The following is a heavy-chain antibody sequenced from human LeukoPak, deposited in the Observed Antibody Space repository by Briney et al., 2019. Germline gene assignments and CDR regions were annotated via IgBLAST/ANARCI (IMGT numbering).Heavy chain of an antibody. CDR3: ARDLTDYYDSSGYYWFDP. J-gene: IGHJ5*02. Sequence: ASVKVSYKASGYTFTSYGISWVRQAPGQGLEWMGWISAYNGNTNYAQKLQGRVTMTADTSTSTAYMELRSLRSDDTAVYYCARDLTDYYDSSGYYWFDPWGQGTLVTVSS. D-gene: IGHD3-22*01. V-gene: IGHV1-18*01. CDR1: GYTFTSYG. CDR2: ISAYNGNT.